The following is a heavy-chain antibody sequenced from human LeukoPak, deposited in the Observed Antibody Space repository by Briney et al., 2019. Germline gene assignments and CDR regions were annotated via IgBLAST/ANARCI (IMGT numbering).Heavy chain of an antibody. V-gene: IGHV3-23*01. J-gene: IGHJ4*02. CDR2: IYGSGDGP. D-gene: IGHD1-26*01. CDR1: GFTFKTYT. Sequence: GGSLRLSCAVSGFTFKTYTLNWVRQAPGRGLEWVSGIYGSGDGPHYADSVKGRFTISRDNSRNILYLQMNSLRAEDTAIYYCAKDKVPDGRWDIDYWGQGTPVTVSS. CDR3: AKDKVPDGRWDIDY.